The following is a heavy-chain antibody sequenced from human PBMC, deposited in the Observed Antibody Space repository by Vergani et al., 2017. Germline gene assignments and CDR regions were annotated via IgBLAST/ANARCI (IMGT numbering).Heavy chain of an antibody. CDR2: INYSGNT. J-gene: IGHJ4*02. CDR3: ARGQVRGPPDY. CDR1: GGSISSYY. V-gene: IGHV4-59*01. D-gene: IGHD3-10*01. Sequence: QVQLPESGPGLVKPSETLSLTCTVSGGSISSYYWSWIRQPPGKGLEWIGYINYSGNTNYNPSLQSRVTISVDTSKNQFSLNLSSVTAADTAVYYCARGQVRGPPDYWGQGTLVTVSS.